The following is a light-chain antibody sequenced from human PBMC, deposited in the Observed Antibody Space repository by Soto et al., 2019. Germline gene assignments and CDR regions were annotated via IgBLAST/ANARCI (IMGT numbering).Light chain of an antibody. CDR3: QQYGTSPRT. CDR2: GTS. Sequence: LVLTQSPGTLSLSPGDRATLYCRASQSVGTLYLAWYQQKPGQAPRLLSSGTSTRATGIPDRFSGSASGTDFTLTISRLEPEDFAVYCCQQYGTSPRTFGQGTKVDIK. CDR1: QSVGTLY. J-gene: IGKJ1*01. V-gene: IGKV3-20*01.